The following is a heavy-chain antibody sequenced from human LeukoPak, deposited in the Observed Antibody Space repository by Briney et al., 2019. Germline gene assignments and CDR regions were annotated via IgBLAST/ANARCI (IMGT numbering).Heavy chain of an antibody. CDR3: ARHGNYYDTSQSDP. Sequence: SETLSLTCAVSGYSISSGYYWGWIRQPPGKGLEWIGSVYHSGSTYYNPSLKSRVTLSVDTSKNQFSLKLSSVTAADTAVYYCARHGNYYDTSQSDPWGQGTLVTVSS. J-gene: IGHJ5*02. CDR2: VYHSGST. D-gene: IGHD3-22*01. V-gene: IGHV4-38-2*01. CDR1: GYSISSGYY.